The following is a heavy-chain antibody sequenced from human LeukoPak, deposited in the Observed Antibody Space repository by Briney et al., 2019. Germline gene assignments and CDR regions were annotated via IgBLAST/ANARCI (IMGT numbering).Heavy chain of an antibody. Sequence: GGSLRLSCAASGFTFSSYWMHRVRQAPGKGLVWVSRINSDGSSTSYADSVKGRFTISRDNAKNTLYLQMNSLRAEDTAVYYCARAPYYYYYMDVWGKGTTVTVSS. CDR2: INSDGSST. V-gene: IGHV3-74*01. CDR3: ARAPYYYYYMDV. CDR1: GFTFSSYW. J-gene: IGHJ6*03.